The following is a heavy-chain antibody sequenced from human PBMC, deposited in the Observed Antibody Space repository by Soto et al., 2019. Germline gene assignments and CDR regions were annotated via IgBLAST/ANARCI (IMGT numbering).Heavy chain of an antibody. Sequence: QVQLVESGGGVVQPRRSLRLSCAASGFTFSSYGMHCVRQAPGKGLEWVAVISYDGSNKYYADSGKGRFTISRDNSKNTLYLQMNSLRAEDTAVYYWAKDRGYRSSWCLDYWGQGTLVTVSS. D-gene: IGHD6-13*01. J-gene: IGHJ4*02. CDR2: ISYDGSNK. V-gene: IGHV3-30*18. CDR3: AKDRGYRSSWCLDY. CDR1: GFTFSSYG.